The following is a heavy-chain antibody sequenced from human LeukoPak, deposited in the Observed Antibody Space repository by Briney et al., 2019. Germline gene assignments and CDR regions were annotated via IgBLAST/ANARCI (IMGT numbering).Heavy chain of an antibody. J-gene: IGHJ3*02. Sequence: SETLSLTCTVSGGSIISSSYYWGWIRQPPGKGLEWIGSIYYSGSTYYNPSLKSRVTISVDTSKNQFSLKLSSVTAADTAVYYCARHRIYYCDSSGRGVADAFDIWGQGTMVTVSS. CDR1: GGSIISSSYY. D-gene: IGHD3-22*01. CDR2: IYYSGST. CDR3: ARHRIYYCDSSGRGVADAFDI. V-gene: IGHV4-39*01.